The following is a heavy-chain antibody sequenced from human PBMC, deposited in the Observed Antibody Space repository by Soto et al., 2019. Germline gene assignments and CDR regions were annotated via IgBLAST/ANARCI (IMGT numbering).Heavy chain of an antibody. V-gene: IGHV1-18*01. CDR2: ISAYNGNT. CDR3: AREGPAPYYYYGMDV. Sequence: QVQLVQSGGEVKKPGASVKVSFKTSGYSFTTYGISWVRQAPGQGLEWMGWISAYNGNTNYAQKLQGRVTMTTDTSTSTAYMELRSLRSDDTAVYYCAREGPAPYYYYGMDVWGQGRTVTVSS. J-gene: IGHJ6*02. CDR1: GYSFTTYG.